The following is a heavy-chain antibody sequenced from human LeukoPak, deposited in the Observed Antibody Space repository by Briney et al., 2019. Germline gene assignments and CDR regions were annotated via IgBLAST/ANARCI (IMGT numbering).Heavy chain of an antibody. J-gene: IGHJ4*02. Sequence: GGSLRLSCAASGFTFSSYAMHWVRQAPGKGLEWVAVISYDGSNKYYADSVKGRFTISRDNSKNTLYLQTNSLRAEDTAVYYCARVDIVATSDYWGQGTLVTVSS. CDR1: GFTFSSYA. CDR2: ISYDGSNK. V-gene: IGHV3-30*04. CDR3: ARVDIVATSDY. D-gene: IGHD5-12*01.